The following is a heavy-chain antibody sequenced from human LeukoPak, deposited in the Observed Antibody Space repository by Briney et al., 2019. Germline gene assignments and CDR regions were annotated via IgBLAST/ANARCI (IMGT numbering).Heavy chain of an antibody. Sequence: GGSLRLSCAASGFTFSSYSMNWVRQAPGKGLEWVSSISSSSSYIYYADSVKGRFTISRDNAKNSLYLQMNSLRAEDTALYYCAKIGYGSGSYSFDYWGQGTLVTVSS. J-gene: IGHJ4*02. CDR3: AKIGYGSGSYSFDY. CDR2: ISSSSSYI. CDR1: GFTFSSYS. V-gene: IGHV3-21*04. D-gene: IGHD3-10*01.